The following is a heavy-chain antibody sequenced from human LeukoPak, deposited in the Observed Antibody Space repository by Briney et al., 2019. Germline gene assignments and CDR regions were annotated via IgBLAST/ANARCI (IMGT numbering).Heavy chain of an antibody. CDR2: IWRSGST. V-gene: IGHV4-59*08. CDR1: GGAVSSST. Sequence: SETLSLTCTVSGGAVSSSTGSWIRQPPGKRLEWFGYIWRSGSTNYNPSLKSRVTISVDTSKNQFSLKLSSVTAADTAVYYCARRSGSTLADYYFDYWGQGTLVTVSS. CDR3: ARRSGSTLADYYFDY. D-gene: IGHD3-3*01. J-gene: IGHJ4*02.